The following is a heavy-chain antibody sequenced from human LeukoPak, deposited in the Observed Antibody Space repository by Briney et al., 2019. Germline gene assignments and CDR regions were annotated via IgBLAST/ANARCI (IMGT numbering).Heavy chain of an antibody. V-gene: IGHV1-8*03. J-gene: IGHJ4*02. Sequence: ASVKVSCKASGYTFTSYDINWVRQATGQGLEWMGWMNPNSGNTGYAQKFQGRVTITRNTSISTAYMELSSLRSEDTAVYYRARGWGYSYGYPFDYWGQGTLVTVSS. CDR1: GYTFTSYD. CDR2: MNPNSGNT. D-gene: IGHD5-18*01. CDR3: ARGWGYSYGYPFDY.